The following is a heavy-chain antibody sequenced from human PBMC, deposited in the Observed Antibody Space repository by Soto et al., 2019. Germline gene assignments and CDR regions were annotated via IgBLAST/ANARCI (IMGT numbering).Heavy chain of an antibody. V-gene: IGHV3-53*01. Sequence: GGSLRLSCAASGFTVSSNYMSWVRQAPGKGLEWVSVIYSGGSTYYADSVKGRFTISRDNSKNTLYLQMNSLRAEDTAVYYCARGTPYCSGGSCPLGYAFDIWGQGTMVTVSS. CDR2: IYSGGST. CDR1: GFTVSSNY. CDR3: ARGTPYCSGGSCPLGYAFDI. J-gene: IGHJ3*02. D-gene: IGHD2-15*01.